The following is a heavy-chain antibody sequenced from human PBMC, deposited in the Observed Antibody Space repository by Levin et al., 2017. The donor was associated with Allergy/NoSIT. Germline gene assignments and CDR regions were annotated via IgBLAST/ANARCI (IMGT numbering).Heavy chain of an antibody. V-gene: IGHV3-33*01. CDR3: ARDLTRWIAVAGGTGIDY. D-gene: IGHD6-19*01. CDR1: GFTFSSYG. J-gene: IGHJ4*02. CDR2: IWYDGSNK. Sequence: GESLKISCAASGFTFSSYGMHWVRQAPGKGLEWVAVIWYDGSNKYYADSVKGRFTISRDNSKNTLYLQMNSLRAEDTAVYYCARDLTRWIAVAGGTGIDYWGQGTLVTVSS.